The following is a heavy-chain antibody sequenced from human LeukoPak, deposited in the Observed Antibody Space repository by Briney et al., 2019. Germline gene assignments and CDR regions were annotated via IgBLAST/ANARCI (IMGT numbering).Heavy chain of an antibody. J-gene: IGHJ1*01. Sequence: ASVKVSCKASGYTFTSYYMHWVRQAPGQGLEWVGIINPSGGSTSYAQKFQGRVTMTRDTSTSTVYMELSSLRSEDTAVYYCAREMTSIAAAPTEYFQHWGQGTLVTVSS. V-gene: IGHV1-46*01. D-gene: IGHD6-13*01. CDR3: AREMTSIAAAPTEYFQH. CDR2: INPSGGST. CDR1: GYTFTSYY.